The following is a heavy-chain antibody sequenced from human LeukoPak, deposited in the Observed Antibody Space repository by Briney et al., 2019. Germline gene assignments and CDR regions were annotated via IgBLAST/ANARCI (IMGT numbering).Heavy chain of an antibody. D-gene: IGHD6-19*01. V-gene: IGHV3-9*01. CDR2: ISWNSGSI. CDR1: GFTFDDYA. J-gene: IGHJ3*02. CDR3: AKDIAGAVAGRLGPGDAFDI. Sequence: PGRSLRLSCAASGFTFDDYAMHWVRQAPGKGLEWVSGISWNSGSIGYADSVKGRFTISRDNAKNSLYLQMNSLRAEDTALYYRAKDIAGAVAGRLGPGDAFDIWGQGTMVTVSS.